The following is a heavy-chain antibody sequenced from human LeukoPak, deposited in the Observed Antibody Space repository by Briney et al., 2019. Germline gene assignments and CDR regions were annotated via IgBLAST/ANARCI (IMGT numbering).Heavy chain of an antibody. V-gene: IGHV3-7*01. CDR1: GFTFSSYW. J-gene: IGHJ4*02. Sequence: RGSLRLSCAASGFTFSSYWMSWVRQAPGKGLEWVANIKQDGSEKYYVDSVKGRFTISRDNAKNSLYLQMNSLRAEDTAVYYCAREYTYYDSSGYLDYWGQGTLVTVSS. D-gene: IGHD3-22*01. CDR3: AREYTYYDSSGYLDY. CDR2: IKQDGSEK.